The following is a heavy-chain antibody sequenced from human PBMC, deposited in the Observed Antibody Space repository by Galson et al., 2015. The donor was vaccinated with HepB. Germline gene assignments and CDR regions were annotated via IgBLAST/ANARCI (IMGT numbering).Heavy chain of an antibody. J-gene: IGHJ4*02. CDR2: ISSDGSST. CDR3: ARDSYSSAPD. D-gene: IGHD6-25*01. V-gene: IGHV3-74*01. CDR1: GLTFSSEW. Sequence: LRLSCAVSGLTFSSEWMHWVRQGSGKGLEWVSRISSDGSSTSYADSVKGRFTVSRDNAKNTLYLQMNSLRAEDTAVCYCARDSYSSAPDWGQGTLVTVSS.